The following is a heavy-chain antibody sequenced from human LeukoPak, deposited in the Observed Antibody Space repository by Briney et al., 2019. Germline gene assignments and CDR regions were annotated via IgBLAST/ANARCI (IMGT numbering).Heavy chain of an antibody. CDR3: ASSIAAGYFQH. Sequence: SQTLSLTCTVSGGSVSSGGYYWSWIRQHPGKGLEWIGYIYNRGSTNYNPSLKSRVTISVDTSKNQFPLKLSSVTAADTAVYYCASSIAAGYFQHWGQGTLVTVSS. CDR1: GGSVSSGGYY. CDR2: IYNRGST. D-gene: IGHD3-3*02. V-gene: IGHV4-31*03. J-gene: IGHJ1*01.